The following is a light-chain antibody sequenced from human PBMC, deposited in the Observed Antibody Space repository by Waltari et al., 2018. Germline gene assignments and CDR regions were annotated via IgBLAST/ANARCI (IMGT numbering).Light chain of an antibody. Sequence: DIQMTQSPSSLFASVGDTVTITCRASQAISNNLAWVQQKPGKGPKSLIYGAFILQSGVPSRFSGSGSETDFTLTISRLQPEDFATYYCQQYNTYPYTFGQGTKLEIK. CDR3: QQYNTYPYT. J-gene: IGKJ2*01. CDR2: GAF. V-gene: IGKV1-16*01. CDR1: QAISNN.